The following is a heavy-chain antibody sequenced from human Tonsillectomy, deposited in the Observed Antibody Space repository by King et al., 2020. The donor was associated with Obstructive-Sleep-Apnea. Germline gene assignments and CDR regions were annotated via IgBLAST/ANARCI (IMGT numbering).Heavy chain of an antibody. V-gene: IGHV3-66*01. CDR2: IYSGGST. J-gene: IGHJ4*02. Sequence: VQLVESGGGLVQPGGSLRLSCAASAFTVSSNYMSWVRQAPGKGLEWVSVIYSGGSTFYADSVKGRFTISRDNSKNTLYLQMNSLRAEDKAVYYRAGLLYPQWLRWGPYFDNWGQGTLVTVSS. D-gene: IGHD5-12*01. CDR3: AGLLYPQWLRWGPYFDN. CDR1: AFTVSSNY.